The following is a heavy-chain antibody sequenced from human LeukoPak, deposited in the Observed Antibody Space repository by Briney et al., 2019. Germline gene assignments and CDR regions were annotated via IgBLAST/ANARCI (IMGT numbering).Heavy chain of an antibody. CDR2: IYTSGST. CDR3: ARGAPTNYYYYMDV. D-gene: IGHD1-14*01. CDR1: GGSISSGSYY. Sequence: PSETLSLTCTVSGGSISSGSYYWSWIRQPAGKGLEWIGRIYTSGSTNYNPSLKSRVTISVDTSKNQFSLKLSSVTAADTAVYYCARGAPTNYYYYMDVWGKGTTVTVSS. V-gene: IGHV4-61*02. J-gene: IGHJ6*03.